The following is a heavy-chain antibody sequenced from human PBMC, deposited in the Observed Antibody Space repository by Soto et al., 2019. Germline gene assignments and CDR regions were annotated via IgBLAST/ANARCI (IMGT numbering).Heavy chain of an antibody. J-gene: IGHJ4*02. CDR1: GFTVSSNY. CDR3: ATIRDRSGYYFY. V-gene: IGHV3-53*01. D-gene: IGHD3-22*01. CDR2: LYSGGST. Sequence: HPGGSLRLSCAASGFTVSSNYMSWVRQAPGKGLEWVSILYSGGSTYYADSVKGRFTISRDNSKNTLNLQMDSLRAEDTAVYYCATIRDRSGYYFYWGQGTLVTVSS.